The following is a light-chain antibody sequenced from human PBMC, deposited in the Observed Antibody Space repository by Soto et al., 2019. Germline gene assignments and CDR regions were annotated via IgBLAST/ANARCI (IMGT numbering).Light chain of an antibody. CDR3: QQSFATLWT. V-gene: IGKV1-39*01. J-gene: IGKJ1*01. CDR1: QNISRY. Sequence: DIQMTQSPSSLSASVGDRVTITCRASQNISRYLNWYQQKPGKAPNLLIYAVSNLESGVPSRFSGSGSGTDFTLTIGSLQPEDFATYYCQQSFATLWTFGRGTKVDIK. CDR2: AVS.